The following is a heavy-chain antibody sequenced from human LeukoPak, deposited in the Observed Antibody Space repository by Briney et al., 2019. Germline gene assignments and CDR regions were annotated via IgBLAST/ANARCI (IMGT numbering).Heavy chain of an antibody. CDR1: GYTFTSYG. CDR2: INPSGGST. CDR3: ARDQRLVTAQYYYYYMDV. J-gene: IGHJ6*03. D-gene: IGHD4-11*01. Sequence: ASVKVSCKASGYTFTSYGFTWARQAPGQGLEWMGIINPSGGSTSYAQKFQGRVTMTRYTSTSTVYMELSSLRSEDTAVYYCARDQRLVTAQYYYYYMDVWGKGTTVTVSS. V-gene: IGHV1-46*01.